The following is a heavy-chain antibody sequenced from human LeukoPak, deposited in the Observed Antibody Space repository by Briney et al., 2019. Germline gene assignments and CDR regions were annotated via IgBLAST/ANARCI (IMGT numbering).Heavy chain of an antibody. V-gene: IGHV6-1*01. J-gene: IGHJ4*02. CDR1: GDSVSSNSAA. CDR2: TYYRSKWYN. CDR3: ARGNYYDRSGSPFDY. Sequence: SQTLSLTCAISGDSVSSNSAAWNWIRQSPSRGLEWLGRTYYRSKWYNDYAVSVKSRISINPDTSKNQFSLQLNSVTPEDTAVFYCARGNYYDRSGSPFDYWGQGTLVTVSS. D-gene: IGHD3-22*01.